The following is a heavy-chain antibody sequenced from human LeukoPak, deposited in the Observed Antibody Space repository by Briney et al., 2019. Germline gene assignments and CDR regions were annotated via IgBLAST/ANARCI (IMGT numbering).Heavy chain of an antibody. CDR3: ARGGVVNFYYYYGMDV. V-gene: IGHV4-34*01. D-gene: IGHD3-3*01. CDR1: GGSFSGYY. J-gene: IGHJ6*02. CDR2: INHSGST. Sequence: SETLSLTCAVYGGSFSGYYWSWIRQPPGKGLEWIGEINHSGSTNYNPSLKSRVTISIDTSKNQFSLKLSSVTAADTAVYYCARGGVVNFYYYYGMDVWGQGTTVTVSS.